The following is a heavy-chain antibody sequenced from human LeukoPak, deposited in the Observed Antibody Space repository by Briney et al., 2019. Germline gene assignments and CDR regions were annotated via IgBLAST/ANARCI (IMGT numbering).Heavy chain of an antibody. D-gene: IGHD6-13*01. CDR1: GGSFSGYY. CDR3: ARRGVQGSSWSKPHQRGLGRFDP. J-gene: IGHJ5*02. CDR2: INHSGST. V-gene: IGHV4-34*01. Sequence: PSETLSLTCAVYGGSFSGYYWSWLRQPPGKGLEWLGEINHSGSTNYNPSLKSRVTISVDTSKNQFSLKLSSVTAADTAVYYCARRGVQGSSWSKPHQRGLGRFDPWGQGTLVTVSS.